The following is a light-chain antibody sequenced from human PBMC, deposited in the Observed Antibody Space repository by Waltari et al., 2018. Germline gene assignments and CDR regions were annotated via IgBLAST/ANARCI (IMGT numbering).Light chain of an antibody. CDR3: CSYAGSYSKV. Sequence: QSALTQPRSVSGSPGQSVTISCTGPGRDLCGYNYVSWYQQHPGKAPKLMIYDVSKRPSGVPDRFSGSKSGNTASLTISGLQPEDEADYYCCSYAGSYSKVFGGGTKLTVL. J-gene: IGLJ3*02. V-gene: IGLV2-11*01. CDR2: DVS. CDR1: GRDLCGYNY.